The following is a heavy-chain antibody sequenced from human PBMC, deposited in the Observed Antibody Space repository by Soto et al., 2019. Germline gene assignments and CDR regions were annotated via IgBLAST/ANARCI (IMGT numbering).Heavy chain of an antibody. CDR1: GGSFSNYA. CDR2: ITPMFGIA. Sequence: QVHLVQSGAEVKKPGSSVRVSCKASGGSFSNYAVTWVRQAPGQRLGWMGGITPMFGIANYAQKFQGRVTLTADESTGTAYMELSSLRSDDTATYYCASDRHHSGFEDWGQGTLVTVSS. CDR3: ASDRHHSGFED. J-gene: IGHJ4*02. V-gene: IGHV1-69*01.